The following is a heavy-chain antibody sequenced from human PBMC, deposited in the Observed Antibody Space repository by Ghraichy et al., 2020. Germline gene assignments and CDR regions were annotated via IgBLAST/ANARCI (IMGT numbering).Heavy chain of an antibody. CDR1: GFTFSGSA. CDR3: TRVVNHYYYGMDV. CDR2: IRSKANSYAT. Sequence: GGSLRLSCAASGFTFSGSAMHWVRQASGKGLEWVGRIRSKANSYATAYAASVKGRFTISRDDSKNTAYLQMNSLKTEDTAVYYCTRVVNHYYYGMDVWGQGTTVTVSS. V-gene: IGHV3-73*01. J-gene: IGHJ6*02. D-gene: IGHD3-22*01.